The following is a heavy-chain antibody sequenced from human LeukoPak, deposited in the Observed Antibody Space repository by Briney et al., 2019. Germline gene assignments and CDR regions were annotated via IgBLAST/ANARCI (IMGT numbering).Heavy chain of an antibody. CDR1: GFTFTNYA. Sequence: PGGSLRLSCAASGFTFTNYAMNWVRQAPGKGLEWVSAISGSGGGTYYADSVKGRFTISRDNSRNTLYLQMNSLRAEDTAVYYCARSTLITSFDYWGQGTLVTVSS. CDR2: ISGSGGGT. CDR3: ARSTLITSFDY. V-gene: IGHV3-23*01. J-gene: IGHJ4*02. D-gene: IGHD3-22*01.